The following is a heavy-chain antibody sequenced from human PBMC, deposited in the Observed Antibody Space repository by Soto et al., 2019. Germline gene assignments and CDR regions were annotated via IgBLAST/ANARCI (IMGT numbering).Heavy chain of an antibody. J-gene: IGHJ4*02. CDR3: AKTRHYYDSSGYSNFDY. V-gene: IGHV3-23*01. Sequence: PGGSLRLSCAASGFTFSSYAMSWVRQAPGKGLEWVSAISGSVGSTYYADSVKGRFTISRDNSKNTLYLQMNSLRAEDTAVYYCAKTRHYYDSSGYSNFDYWGQGTLVTVSS. CDR1: GFTFSSYA. CDR2: ISGSVGST. D-gene: IGHD3-22*01.